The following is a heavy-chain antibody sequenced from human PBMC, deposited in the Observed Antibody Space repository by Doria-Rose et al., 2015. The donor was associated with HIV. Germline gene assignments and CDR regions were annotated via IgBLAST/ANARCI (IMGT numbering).Heavy chain of an antibody. CDR1: GVSLSSPGMG. CDR3: ARIKSSRWYHKYYFDF. CDR2: ICSYEER. D-gene: IGHD6-13*01. J-gene: IGHJ4*02. Sequence: QVTLKESGPVLVKPTETLTLTCTVSGVSLSSPGMGVSWIRQPPGKALEWLANICSYEERSYKTSLMSRLTISRGTSNSQVVLTMTDMDPVDTATYYCARIKSSRWYHKYYFDFWGQGTLVIVSA. V-gene: IGHV2-26*01.